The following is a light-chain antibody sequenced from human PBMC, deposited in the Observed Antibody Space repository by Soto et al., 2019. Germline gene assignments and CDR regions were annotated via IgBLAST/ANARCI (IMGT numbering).Light chain of an antibody. Sequence: QSALTQPASVSGSPGQSITISCTGTDNDIGPYNYVTWYQQHPGKDPKLIIYDVNNRPSGVSNRFSGSKSGNTASLTISGLQAEDEADYYCSSYTSRTTLIIFGGGTKLPVL. J-gene: IGLJ2*01. CDR1: DNDIGPYNY. V-gene: IGLV2-14*01. CDR3: SSYTSRTTLII. CDR2: DVN.